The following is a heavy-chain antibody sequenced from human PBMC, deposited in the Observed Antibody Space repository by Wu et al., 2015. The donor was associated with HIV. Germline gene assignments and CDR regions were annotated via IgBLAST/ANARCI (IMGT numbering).Heavy chain of an antibody. CDR2: IIPIFGTA. CDR3: ARNGYCSGGSCYSVWFDP. Sequence: QVQLVQSGAEVKKPGSSVKVSCKASGGTFSSYAISWVRQAPGQGLEWMGGIIPIFGTANYAQKFQGRVTITTDESTSTAYMELSSLRSEDTAVYYCARNGYCSGGSCYSVWFDPWGQGTLVTVSS. V-gene: IGHV1-69*05. CDR1: GGTFSSYA. J-gene: IGHJ5*02. D-gene: IGHD2-15*01.